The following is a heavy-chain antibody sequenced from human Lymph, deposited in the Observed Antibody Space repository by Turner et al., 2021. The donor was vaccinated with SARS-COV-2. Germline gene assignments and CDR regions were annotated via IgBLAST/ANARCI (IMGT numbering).Heavy chain of an antibody. CDR1: GFSFSSYA. CDR3: AKDPNWYVLSAVDY. Sequence: EVQLLDSGGGLVQPGGSLRLSCAASGFSFSSYAMSWVRQAPGKGLEWVSGISATGINTYYADSVKGRFTISRDNSKNTLYLQMNSLRAEDTALYYCAKDPNWYVLSAVDYWGQGTLVTVSS. J-gene: IGHJ4*02. D-gene: IGHD1-1*01. V-gene: IGHV3-23*01. CDR2: ISATGINT.